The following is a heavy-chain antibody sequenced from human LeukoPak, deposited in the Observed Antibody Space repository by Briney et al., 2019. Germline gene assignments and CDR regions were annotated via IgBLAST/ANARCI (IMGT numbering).Heavy chain of an antibody. CDR2: IYTSGST. J-gene: IGHJ4*02. Sequence: SETLSLTCTVSGGSISSGSYYWSWIRQPAGKGLEWIGRIYTSGSTNYNPSLKSRVTISVDTSKNQFSLKLSSVTAADTAVYYCARASTVRGVADHDYWGQGTLVTVSS. CDR1: GGSISSGSYY. V-gene: IGHV4-61*02. CDR3: ARASTVRGVADHDY. D-gene: IGHD3-10*01.